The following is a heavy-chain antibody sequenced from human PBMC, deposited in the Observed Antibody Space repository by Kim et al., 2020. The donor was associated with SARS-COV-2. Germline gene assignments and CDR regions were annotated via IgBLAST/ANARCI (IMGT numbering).Heavy chain of an antibody. J-gene: IGHJ4*02. CDR1: GGSISSSSYY. D-gene: IGHD3-22*01. Sequence: SETLSLTCTVSGGSISSSSYYWGWIRQPPGKGLEWIGSIYYSGSTYYNPSLKSRVTISVDTSKNQFSLKLSSVTAADTAVYYCARQPDSSGYYYVYIDYWGQGTLVTVSS. CDR3: ARQPDSSGYYYVYIDY. CDR2: IYYSGST. V-gene: IGHV4-39*01.